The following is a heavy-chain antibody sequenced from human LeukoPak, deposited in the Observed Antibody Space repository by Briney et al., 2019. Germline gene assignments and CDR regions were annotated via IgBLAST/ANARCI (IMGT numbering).Heavy chain of an antibody. CDR3: ARGKGWFDP. Sequence: GGSLRLSCAASGFTFSSYTMHWLRQAPGKGLEWVAFFSYDGSDKSYADSVKGRFTISRDNSKNTLYLQMNSLRAEDTAVYYCARGKGWFDPWGQGTLVTVSS. J-gene: IGHJ5*02. CDR2: FSYDGSDK. V-gene: IGHV3-30*04. CDR1: GFTFSSYT.